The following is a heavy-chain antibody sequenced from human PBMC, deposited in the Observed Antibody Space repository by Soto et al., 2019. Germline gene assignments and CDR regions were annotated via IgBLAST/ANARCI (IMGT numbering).Heavy chain of an antibody. Sequence: LRLSCAVSGFTFSSQGMQWVRQAPGKGLEWVAVIGFDGSVSHYTDSVKGRFTVSRDNSKNTLYLQMNSLRFEDTAVYYCAKEFRHDNWFFEHWGQGTLVTVSS. CDR3: AKEFRHDNWFFEH. V-gene: IGHV3-30*18. CDR2: IGFDGSVS. J-gene: IGHJ4*02. D-gene: IGHD3-22*01. CDR1: GFTFSSQG.